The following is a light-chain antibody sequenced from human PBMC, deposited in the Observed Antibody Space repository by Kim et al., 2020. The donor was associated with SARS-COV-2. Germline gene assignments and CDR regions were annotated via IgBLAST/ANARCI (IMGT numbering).Light chain of an antibody. J-gene: IGKJ5*01. V-gene: IGKV3D-11*02. CDR3: QQRGN. Sequence: PTLSLSPGQRATLSCRASLSFATSLAWYQQRPGQAPRLLIYDASKRATGIPARFSGSGAGTDFTLTIGTLEPEDSAVYYCQQRGNFGQGTRLEIK. CDR1: LSFATS. CDR2: DAS.